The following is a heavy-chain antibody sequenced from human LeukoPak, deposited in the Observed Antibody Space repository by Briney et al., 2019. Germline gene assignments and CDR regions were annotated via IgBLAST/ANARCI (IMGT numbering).Heavy chain of an antibody. V-gene: IGHV4-34*01. CDR1: GGSFSGYY. CDR2: INHSGST. D-gene: IGHD5-24*01. Sequence: PSETLSLTCAVYGGSFSGYYWSWIRQPPGKGLEWIGEINHSGSTNYNPSLKSRVTISVDTSKNQFSLKLSSVTAADTAVYYCARDGYRIPLDYWGQGNLVTVSS. J-gene: IGHJ4*02. CDR3: ARDGYRIPLDY.